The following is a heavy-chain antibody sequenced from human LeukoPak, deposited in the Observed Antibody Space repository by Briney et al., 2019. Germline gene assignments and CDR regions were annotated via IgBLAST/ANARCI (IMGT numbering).Heavy chain of an antibody. CDR1: GGSISSSSYY. Sequence: SETLSLTCTVSGGSISSSSYYWGWIRQPPGKGLVWIGSIYYSGSTYYNPSLKSRVTISVDTSKNQFSLKLSSVTAADTAVYYCARHARTDTYYYDTSGYPFFDIWGQGTMVTVSS. CDR2: IYYSGST. CDR3: ARHARTDTYYYDTSGYPFFDI. V-gene: IGHV4-39*01. D-gene: IGHD3-22*01. J-gene: IGHJ3*02.